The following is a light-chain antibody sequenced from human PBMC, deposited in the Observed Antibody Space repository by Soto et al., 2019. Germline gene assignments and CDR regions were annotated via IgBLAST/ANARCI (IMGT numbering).Light chain of an antibody. J-gene: IGKJ1*01. CDR1: QSISHW. V-gene: IGKV1-5*01. CDR3: QQYNNYATWT. Sequence: DIQMTQSPATLSASVGDSVTITCRASQSISHWLAWYQQKPGKAPKFLIYDASSLESGVPSRFSGSGSGTEFTLTISSLQPDDFATYYCQQYNNYATWTFGQGTKVDIK. CDR2: DAS.